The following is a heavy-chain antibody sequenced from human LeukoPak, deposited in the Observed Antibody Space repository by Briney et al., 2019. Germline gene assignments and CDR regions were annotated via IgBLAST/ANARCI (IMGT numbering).Heavy chain of an antibody. CDR3: ARGLQRITWAFDI. CDR1: GGSISSYY. Sequence: KPSETLSLTCTVSGGSISSYYWSWIRQPPGKGLEWIGYIYYSGGTNYNPSLKSRVTISVDTSKNQFSLKLSSVTAADTAVYYCARGLQRITWAFDIWGQGTMVTVSS. J-gene: IGHJ3*02. D-gene: IGHD3-3*01. CDR2: IYYSGGT. V-gene: IGHV4-59*01.